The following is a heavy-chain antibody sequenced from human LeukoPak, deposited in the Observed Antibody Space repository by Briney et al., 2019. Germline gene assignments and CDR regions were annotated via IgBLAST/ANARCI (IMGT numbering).Heavy chain of an antibody. D-gene: IGHD2-2*01. V-gene: IGHV3-74*01. CDR1: GFTFSNYW. CDR2: IRGDGSST. Sequence: GGSLRLSCATSGFTFSNYWMHWVRQVPGKGLVWVSRIRGDGSSTRNADSVEGRFTISRDNAKNTLYLQMNSLRAEDTAVYYCAREGLNCSSSSCQRATFDYWGRGTLVTVSS. CDR3: AREGLNCSSSSCQRATFDY. J-gene: IGHJ4*02.